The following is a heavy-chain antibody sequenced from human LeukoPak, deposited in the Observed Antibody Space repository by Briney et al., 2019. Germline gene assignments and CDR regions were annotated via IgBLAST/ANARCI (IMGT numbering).Heavy chain of an antibody. CDR3: ASASYCKGGSCYSVH. Sequence: GGSLRLSCAASEFTFSSYGMHWVRQAPGKGLEWVAVIWYDGSNKYYADSVKGRFTISRDNSKNTLYLQMNSLRAEDTAVYYCASASYCKGGSCYSVHWGQGTLVTVSS. D-gene: IGHD2-15*01. V-gene: IGHV3-33*08. CDR2: IWYDGSNK. CDR1: EFTFSSYG. J-gene: IGHJ4*02.